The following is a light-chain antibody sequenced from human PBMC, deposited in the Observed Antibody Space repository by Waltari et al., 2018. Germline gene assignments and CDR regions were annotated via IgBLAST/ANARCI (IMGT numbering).Light chain of an antibody. Sequence: NFMLTQPHSVSESPGKTITISCTRSSGSIGSGYVQWYQQRPGSAPTTMIYEDKKRPSGFPDRVSGSIDSSSNSASLTISGLKTEDEADYYCQSFDSTNPWVFGGGTKLTVL. CDR2: EDK. CDR1: SGSIGSGY. V-gene: IGLV6-57*03. J-gene: IGLJ3*02. CDR3: QSFDSTNPWV.